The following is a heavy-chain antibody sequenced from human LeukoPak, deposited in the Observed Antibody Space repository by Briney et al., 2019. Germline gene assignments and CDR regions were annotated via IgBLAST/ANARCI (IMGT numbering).Heavy chain of an antibody. Sequence: GGSLRLSCAASGFTFSSYAMSWVRQAPGKGLEWVSAISGSGGSTYYADSVKGRFTISRDNSKNTLYLQMNSLRAEDTAVYYCAKATRQSYDSSDLVPFDYWGQGTLVTVSS. CDR3: AKATRQSYDSSDLVPFDY. CDR2: ISGSGGST. D-gene: IGHD3-22*01. CDR1: GFTFSSYA. J-gene: IGHJ4*02. V-gene: IGHV3-23*01.